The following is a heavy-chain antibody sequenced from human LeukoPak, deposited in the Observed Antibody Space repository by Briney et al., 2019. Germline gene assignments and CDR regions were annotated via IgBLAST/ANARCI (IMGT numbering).Heavy chain of an antibody. CDR1: GGTFSSYA. CDR2: IIPIFGTA. CDR3: ARDGDDSPFDY. D-gene: IGHD7-27*01. V-gene: IGHV1-69*13. Sequence: SVKVSXKASGGTFSSYAISWMRQAPGQGLGWMGGIIPIFGTANYAQKFQGRVTITADESTSTAYMELSSLRSEDTAVYYCARDGDDSPFDYWGQGTLVTVSS. J-gene: IGHJ4*02.